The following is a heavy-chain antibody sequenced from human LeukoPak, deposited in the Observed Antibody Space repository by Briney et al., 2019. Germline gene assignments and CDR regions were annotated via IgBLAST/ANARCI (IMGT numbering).Heavy chain of an antibody. CDR3: ARGGWSHSFDY. CDR1: GGTFSSYT. D-gene: IGHD6-19*01. Sequence: SSVKVSCKASGGTFSSYTISWVRQAPGQGLEWMGRIIPILGIANYAQKFQGRVTITADKSTSTAYMELSSLRSEDTAVYYCARGGWSHSFDYWGQGTLVTVSS. J-gene: IGHJ4*02. V-gene: IGHV1-69*02. CDR2: IIPILGIA.